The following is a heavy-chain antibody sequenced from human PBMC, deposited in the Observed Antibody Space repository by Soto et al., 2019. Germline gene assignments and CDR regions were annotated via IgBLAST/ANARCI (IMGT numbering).Heavy chain of an antibody. Sequence: QVQLVQSGAEVKKPGSSVKVSCKASGGTFSSYAITWVRQAPGQGLEWMGGIIPIFGTAKYAQKFQGRVTITADESTSTAYMELSSLRSEDTAVYYCATEGDGSGSYCYGMDVWGQGNTVTVSS. CDR3: ATEGDGSGSYCYGMDV. J-gene: IGHJ6*01. CDR1: GGTFSSYA. D-gene: IGHD3-22*01. CDR2: IIPIFGTA. V-gene: IGHV1-69*12.